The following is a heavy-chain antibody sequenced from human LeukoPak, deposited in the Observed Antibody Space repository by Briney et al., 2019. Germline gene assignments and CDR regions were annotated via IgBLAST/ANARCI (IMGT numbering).Heavy chain of an antibody. J-gene: IGHJ3*02. Sequence: SETLSLTCAVYGGSFSGYYWSWIRQPPGKGLEWIGEINHSGSTNYNPSLKSRVTISVDTSKNQFSLKLSSVTAADTAVYYCARTALTMIVVVHAFDIWGQGTMVTVSP. V-gene: IGHV4-34*01. CDR2: INHSGST. D-gene: IGHD3-22*01. CDR1: GGSFSGYY. CDR3: ARTALTMIVVVHAFDI.